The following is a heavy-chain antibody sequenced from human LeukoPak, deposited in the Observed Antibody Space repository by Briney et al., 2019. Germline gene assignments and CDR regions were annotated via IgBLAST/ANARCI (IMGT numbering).Heavy chain of an antibody. J-gene: IGHJ4*02. Sequence: PGGSLRLSCAASGFTFSIYAMSWFRQAPGKGLEWVSAISGSGSSTYYVDSVKGRFTTSRDNSKNTLYLQMNNLRAEDTALYYCAKDRRRTTVTSFDYWGQGTLVTVSS. CDR3: AKDRRRTTVTSFDY. D-gene: IGHD4-17*01. V-gene: IGHV3-23*01. CDR2: ISGSGSST. CDR1: GFTFSIYA.